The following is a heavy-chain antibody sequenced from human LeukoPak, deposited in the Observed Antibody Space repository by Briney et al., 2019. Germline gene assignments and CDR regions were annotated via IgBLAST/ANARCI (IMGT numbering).Heavy chain of an antibody. Sequence: SVKVSCKASGGTFSSYAISWVRQAPGQGLEWMGGIIPIFGTANYAQKFQGRDTITADESTSTAYMELSSLRSEDTAVYYCAREIYYDSSGLFDYWGQGTLVTVSS. CDR1: GGTFSSYA. CDR3: AREIYYDSSGLFDY. V-gene: IGHV1-69*13. J-gene: IGHJ4*02. CDR2: IIPIFGTA. D-gene: IGHD3-22*01.